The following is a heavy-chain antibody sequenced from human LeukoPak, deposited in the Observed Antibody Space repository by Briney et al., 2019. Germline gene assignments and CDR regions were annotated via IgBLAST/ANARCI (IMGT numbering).Heavy chain of an antibody. J-gene: IGHJ4*02. D-gene: IGHD3-9*01. Sequence: SVKVSCKASGGTFSSYSISWVRQAPGQGLEWMGGIIPIFGTANYAQKSQGRVTITADESTSTAYMELSSLRSEDTAVYYCARSKALRLDDIYYWGQGTLVTVSS. CDR1: GGTFSSYS. V-gene: IGHV1-69*13. CDR2: IIPIFGTA. CDR3: ARSKALRLDDIYY.